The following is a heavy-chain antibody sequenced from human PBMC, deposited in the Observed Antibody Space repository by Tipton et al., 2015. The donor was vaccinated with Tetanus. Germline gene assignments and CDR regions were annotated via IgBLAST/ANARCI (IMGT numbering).Heavy chain of an antibody. Sequence: SLRLSCAASGFRFSYSGMHWARQAPGKGLEWVAVIAFDGKNERYADSVKGRFTISRDNSKNTLYLQMNSLRPEDTAVYYCAKEFQRARIRFFDSWGQGTQVTASS. J-gene: IGHJ4*02. CDR2: IAFDGKNE. CDR1: GFRFSYSG. CDR3: AKEFQRARIRFFDS. V-gene: IGHV3-30*18. D-gene: IGHD2-15*01.